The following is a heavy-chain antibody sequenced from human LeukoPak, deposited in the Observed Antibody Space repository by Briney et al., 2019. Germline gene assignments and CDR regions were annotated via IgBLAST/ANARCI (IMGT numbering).Heavy chain of an antibody. CDR1: GGSFSGYY. D-gene: IGHD3-22*01. Sequence: PSETLSLTCAVYGGSFSGYYWSWIRQPPGKGLEWIGYIYYSGSTNYNPSLKSRVTISVDTSKNQFSLKLSSVTAADTAVYYCARGEDYYDSSGYLLDYWGQGTLVTVSS. V-gene: IGHV4-59*01. J-gene: IGHJ4*02. CDR3: ARGEDYYDSSGYLLDY. CDR2: IYYSGST.